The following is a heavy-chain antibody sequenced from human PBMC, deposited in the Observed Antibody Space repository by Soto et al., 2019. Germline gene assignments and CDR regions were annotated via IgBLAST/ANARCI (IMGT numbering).Heavy chain of an antibody. CDR3: ARDLVRGSYSYYYYGMDV. CDR2: VSYIGT. Sequence: PSETLSLTCTVSGGSISTYYWSWIRQSPGKGLEMIGYVSYIGTIYNPSLRSRLTISLDTSRNQFSLELSSVTAADTAVYYCARDLVRGSYSYYYYGMDVWGQGTTVTVSS. CDR1: GGSISTYY. V-gene: IGHV4-59*01. D-gene: IGHD1-26*01. J-gene: IGHJ6*02.